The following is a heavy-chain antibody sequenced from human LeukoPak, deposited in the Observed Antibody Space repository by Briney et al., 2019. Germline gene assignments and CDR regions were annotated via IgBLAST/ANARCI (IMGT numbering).Heavy chain of an antibody. J-gene: IGHJ4*02. D-gene: IGHD6-19*01. CDR3: AKGSGWYD. CDR1: GFTFSTYA. CDR2: LNTNGGST. V-gene: IGHV3-23*01. Sequence: GGSLRLSCAASGFTFSTYAMSWVRQAQGKGLEWVSTLNTNGGSTYYADSVKGRFTISRDNSKNTLYLQMNSLRAEDTALYYCAKGSGWYDWGQGTLVTVSS.